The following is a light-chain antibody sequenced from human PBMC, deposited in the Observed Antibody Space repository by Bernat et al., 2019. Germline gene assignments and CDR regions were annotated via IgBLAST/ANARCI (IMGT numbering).Light chain of an antibody. Sequence: QSALTQPASVSGSPGQSITISCTGTSSDVGSYNLVSWYQQHPGKPPKLMIYEVSKRPSGVSNRFSGSKSGNTASLTISGLQAEDEADYYCCSYAGSSTDVVFGGGTKLTVL. CDR1: SSDVGSYNL. J-gene: IGLJ2*01. CDR3: CSYAGSSTDVV. V-gene: IGLV2-23*02. CDR2: EVS.